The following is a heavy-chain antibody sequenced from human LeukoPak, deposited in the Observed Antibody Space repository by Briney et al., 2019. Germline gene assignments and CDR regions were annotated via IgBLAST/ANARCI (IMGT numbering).Heavy chain of an antibody. CDR1: GFTFSSYG. D-gene: IGHD3-10*01. J-gene: IGHJ4*02. V-gene: IGHV3-33*01. CDR3: ARYGSGSTIDY. Sequence: QPGRSLRLSCAASGFTFSSYGMHWVRQAPGKGLEWVAVIWYDGSSKYYADSVKGRFTISRDNSKNTLYLQMNSLRAEDTAVYYCARYGSGSTIDYWGQGTLVTVSS. CDR2: IWYDGSSK.